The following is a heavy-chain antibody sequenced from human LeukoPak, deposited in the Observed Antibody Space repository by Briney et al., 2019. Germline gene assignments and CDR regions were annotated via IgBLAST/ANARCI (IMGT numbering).Heavy chain of an antibody. CDR1: GGTFSSYA. V-gene: IGHV1-69*05. CDR3: ARDPESSSWPNWFDP. Sequence: GASVKVSCKASGGTFSSYAISWVRQAPGQGLEWMGGIIPIFGTANYAQKFQGRVTITTDESTSTAYMELSSLRSEDTAVYYCARDPESSSWPNWFDPWGQGTLVTVSS. D-gene: IGHD6-13*01. CDR2: IIPIFGTA. J-gene: IGHJ5*02.